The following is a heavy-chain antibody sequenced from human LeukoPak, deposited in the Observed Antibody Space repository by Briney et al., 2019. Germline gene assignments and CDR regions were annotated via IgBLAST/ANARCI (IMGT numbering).Heavy chain of an antibody. D-gene: IGHD6-6*01. CDR3: ARGVAARPHY. CDR2: INHSGSA. Sequence: TSETLSLTCAVYGGSFSGYYWSWIRQPPGKGLEWIGEINHSGSANYNPSLKSRVTISVDTSKNQFSLKLSSVTAADTAVYYCARGVAARPHYWGQGTLVTVSS. CDR1: GGSFSGYY. J-gene: IGHJ4*02. V-gene: IGHV4-34*01.